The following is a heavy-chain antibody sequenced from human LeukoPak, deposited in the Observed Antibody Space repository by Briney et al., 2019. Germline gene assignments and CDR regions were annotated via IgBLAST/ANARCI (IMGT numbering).Heavy chain of an antibody. Sequence: GGSLRLSCAASGFTFSSYGMHWVRQAPGKGLEWVAFIRYDGSNKYYADSVKGRFTISRDNSKNTLYLQMNSLRAEDTAVYYCAKDQRAYSNYGGGVYWGQGTLVTVSS. CDR3: AKDQRAYSNYGGGVY. CDR2: IRYDGSNK. J-gene: IGHJ4*02. V-gene: IGHV3-30*02. D-gene: IGHD4-11*01. CDR1: GFTFSSYG.